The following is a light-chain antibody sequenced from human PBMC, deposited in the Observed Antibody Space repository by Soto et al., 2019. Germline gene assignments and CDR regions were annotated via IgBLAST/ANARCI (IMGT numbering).Light chain of an antibody. J-gene: IGLJ3*02. CDR3: SSYTSSILV. V-gene: IGLV2-14*01. CDR1: NSDVGGYNY. CDR2: EVS. Sequence: QSALTQPASVSGSPGQSITISCTGTNSDVGGYNYVSWYQQYPGKAPKLMIYEVSNRPSGVSNRFSGSKSVNTASLTISGLQAEDEAGYYCSSYTSSILVFGGGTKLTVL.